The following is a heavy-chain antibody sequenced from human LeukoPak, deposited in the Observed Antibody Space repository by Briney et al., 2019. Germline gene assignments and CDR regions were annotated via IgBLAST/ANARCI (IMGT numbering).Heavy chain of an antibody. CDR1: GFTFNTYA. Sequence: GGSLRLSCAASGFTFNTYAMHWVRQAPGKGLEWVAVIPYDGGNKYYADSVKGRFTISRDNSKNTLYLQMNSLRAEDTAVYYCARDHKPRNYCSGGTCHSYYNAMDVWGKGTTVTVSS. V-gene: IGHV3-30*04. CDR2: IPYDGGNK. D-gene: IGHD2-15*01. CDR3: ARDHKPRNYCSGGTCHSYYNAMDV. J-gene: IGHJ6*04.